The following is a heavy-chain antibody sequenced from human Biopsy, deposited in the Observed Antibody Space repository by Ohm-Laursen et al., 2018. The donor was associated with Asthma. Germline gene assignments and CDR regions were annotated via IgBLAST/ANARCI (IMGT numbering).Heavy chain of an antibody. CDR1: GYPFTSFD. CDR2: MNPRSGVT. Sequence: SVKVSCKASGYPFTSFDLNWVRLAAGQGLEWMGWMNPRSGVTNFAPKFRGGISMTRDASISTAYLEMSSLRSDDTALYFCAATGYSGYYYRTWGQGTLVTVSS. CDR3: AATGYSGYYYRT. J-gene: IGHJ5*02. D-gene: IGHD5-12*01. V-gene: IGHV1-8*02.